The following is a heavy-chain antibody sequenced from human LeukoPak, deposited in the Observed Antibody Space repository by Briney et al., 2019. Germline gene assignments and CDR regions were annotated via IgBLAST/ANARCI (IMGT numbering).Heavy chain of an antibody. D-gene: IGHD6-19*01. J-gene: IGHJ5*02. Sequence: PGGSLRLSCAASGFTFSSYWMSWVRQAPGKGLEWVANIKQDGSEKYYVDSVKGRFTISRDNAKNSLCLQMNSLRAEDTAVYYCARTSSGWYEWFDPWGQGTLVTVSS. V-gene: IGHV3-7*01. CDR3: ARTSSGWYEWFDP. CDR2: IKQDGSEK. CDR1: GFTFSSYW.